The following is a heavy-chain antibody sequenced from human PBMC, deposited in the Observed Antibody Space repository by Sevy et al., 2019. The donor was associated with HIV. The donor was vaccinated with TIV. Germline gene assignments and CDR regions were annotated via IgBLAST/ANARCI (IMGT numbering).Heavy chain of an antibody. J-gene: IGHJ6*02. CDR2: ISSSGGST. CDR3: VKVDVVVPVADYGLDV. Sequence: GGSLRLSCAASGFTFSNYAMSWVRQAPGKGLEWVSSISSSGGSTYYADSVKGRFTISRDNSKNTLYLQMNSLRAEETAVYYCVKVDVVVPVADYGLDVWGQGTTVTVSS. D-gene: IGHD2-2*01. V-gene: IGHV3-23*01. CDR1: GFTFSNYA.